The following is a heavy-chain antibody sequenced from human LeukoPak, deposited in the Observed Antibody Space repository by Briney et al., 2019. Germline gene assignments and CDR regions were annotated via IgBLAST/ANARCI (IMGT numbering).Heavy chain of an antibody. CDR3: AVGPEYY. V-gene: IGHV4-34*01. CDR2: INHSGST. Sequence: PSETLSLTCTVSGVSISSYYWSWIRQPPGKGLEWIGEINHSGSTNYNPTLKSRVTISVDTSKNQFSLKLSSVTAADTAVYYCAVGPEYYWGQGTLVTVSS. J-gene: IGHJ4*02. CDR1: GVSISSYY. D-gene: IGHD6-6*01.